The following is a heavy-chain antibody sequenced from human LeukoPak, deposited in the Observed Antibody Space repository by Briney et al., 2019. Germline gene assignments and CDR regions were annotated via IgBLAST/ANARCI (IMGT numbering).Heavy chain of an antibody. J-gene: IGHJ6*02. CDR1: GGSISSSSYY. Sequence: SETLSLTCTVSGGSISSSSYYWGWIRQPPGKGLEWIGSIYYSGSTYYNPSLKSRVTISVDTSKNQFSLKLSSVTAADTAVYYCSYYYDSSGSIYYGMDVWGQGTTVTVSS. CDR3: SYYYDSSGSIYYGMDV. V-gene: IGHV4-39*07. D-gene: IGHD3-22*01. CDR2: IYYSGST.